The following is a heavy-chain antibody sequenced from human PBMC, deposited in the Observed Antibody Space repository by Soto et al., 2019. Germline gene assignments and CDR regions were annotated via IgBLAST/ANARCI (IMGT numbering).Heavy chain of an antibody. J-gene: IGHJ4*02. D-gene: IGHD3-10*01. Sequence: EVQLVESGGGLVQPGGSLRLSCAASGFTFSTYYMHWVRQAAGKGLVWVSRVNLDGSSTSYADFVKGRFAISRDNAKNTLYLQLNSLRAEDTALYYCARYYGSGTYSVDYWGQGTLVPVSS. CDR1: GFTFSTYY. V-gene: IGHV3-74*01. CDR2: VNLDGSST. CDR3: ARYYGSGTYSVDY.